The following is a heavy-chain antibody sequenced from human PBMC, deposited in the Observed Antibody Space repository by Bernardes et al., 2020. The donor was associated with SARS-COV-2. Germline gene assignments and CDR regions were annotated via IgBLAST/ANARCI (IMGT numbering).Heavy chain of an antibody. V-gene: IGHV3-23*01. J-gene: IGHJ4*02. CDR1: GFTFSTYA. CDR3: ARGHGSGWRGDY. D-gene: IGHD6-19*01. CDR2: ISGSGAST. Sequence: VGSLILSCAASGFTFSTYAMSWVRQAPGKGLEWVSAISGSGASTYYADSVRGRFTISRDNSQNTLFLQMNSLRAEDTAVYYCARGHGSGWRGDYWGQGTLVTVSS.